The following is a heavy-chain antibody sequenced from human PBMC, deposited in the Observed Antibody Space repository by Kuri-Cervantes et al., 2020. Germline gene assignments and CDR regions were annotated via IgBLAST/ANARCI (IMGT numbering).Heavy chain of an antibody. J-gene: IGHJ4*02. V-gene: IGHV3-21*01. CDR1: GFTFRSYE. Sequence: GGSLRLSCAASGFTFRSYEMNWVRQAPGKGLEWVSSISSSSSYIYYADSVKGRFTISRDNAKNSLYLQMNSLRAEDTAVYYCARVLSSRGFDYWGQGTLVTVSS. CDR3: ARVLSSRGFDY. D-gene: IGHD6-13*01. CDR2: ISSSSSYI.